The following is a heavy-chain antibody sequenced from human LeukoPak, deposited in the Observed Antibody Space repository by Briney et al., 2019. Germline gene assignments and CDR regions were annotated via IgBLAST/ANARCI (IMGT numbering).Heavy chain of an antibody. CDR1: VFIFTSFS. J-gene: IGHJ4*02. V-gene: IGHV1-58*01. CDR2: IVVGSCNK. D-gene: IGHD6-19*01. CDR3: AALYSSGWRPFDY. Sequence: SVNFFYKACVFIFTSFSVQWVRQARGQRREWIDCIVVGSCNKNYAQKFQERDTITRDMSTHTAYMELSSLRSEDTAVYYCAALYSSGWRPFDYWGQGTLVSVSS.